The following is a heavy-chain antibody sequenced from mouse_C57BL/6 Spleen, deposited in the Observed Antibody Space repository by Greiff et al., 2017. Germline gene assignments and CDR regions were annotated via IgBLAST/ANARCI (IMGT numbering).Heavy chain of an antibody. Sequence: EVKLQESGGGLVKPGGSLKLSCAASGFNFSDDGMHWVRQAPEKGLEWVAYISSGSSTIYYAETVKGRFTISRDKAKNTLFLQLTSLRSEDTAMYYCARWGYDYAVCVWGTGTTGTVSS. J-gene: IGHJ1*03. CDR1: GFNFSDDG. D-gene: IGHD2-4*01. CDR2: ISSGSSTI. CDR3: ARWGYDYAVCV. V-gene: IGHV5-17*01.